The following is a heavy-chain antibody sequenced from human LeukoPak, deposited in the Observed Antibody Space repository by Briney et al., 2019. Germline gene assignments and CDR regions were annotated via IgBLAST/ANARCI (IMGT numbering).Heavy chain of an antibody. D-gene: IGHD3-10*01. J-gene: IGHJ4*02. CDR2: MSNDGSNE. Sequence: GTSLRLSCAASGFTFSNYAMHWVRQGPGQGLEWVAIMSNDGSNEKYADSVRGRFTISRDNSKNTLYVQMNSLRSEDTAVYYCARGTGSGSYIIDYWGRGILVTVSS. V-gene: IGHV3-30*04. CDR3: ARGTGSGSYIIDY. CDR1: GFTFSNYA.